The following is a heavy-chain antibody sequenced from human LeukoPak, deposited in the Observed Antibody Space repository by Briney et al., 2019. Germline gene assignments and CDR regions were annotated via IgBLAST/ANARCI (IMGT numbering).Heavy chain of an antibody. Sequence: PGGSLRLSCAASGFTFSSYAMHWVRQAPGKGLEWVAVISYDGSNKYYADSVKGRFTISRDNSKNTLYLQMNSLRAEDTAVYYCARGSGVDTAMVTFSYFDYWGQGTLVTVSS. V-gene: IGHV3-30*04. CDR1: GFTFSSYA. CDR2: ISYDGSNK. D-gene: IGHD5-18*01. CDR3: ARGSGVDTAMVTFSYFDY. J-gene: IGHJ4*02.